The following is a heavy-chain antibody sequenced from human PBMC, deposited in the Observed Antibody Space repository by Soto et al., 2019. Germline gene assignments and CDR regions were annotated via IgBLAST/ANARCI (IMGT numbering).Heavy chain of an antibody. CDR3: ARDLTSDF. CDR1: GISFINHY. J-gene: IGHJ4*02. CDR2: IIPLLDTT. Sequence: GASVKVSCKASGISFINHYVHWVRQAPGQGLEWMGRIIPLLDTTNYAQKFQGRVTITRDTSASTAYMELSSLRSEDTAVYYCARDLTSDFWGQGTLVTVSS. D-gene: IGHD3-9*01. V-gene: IGHV1-69*08.